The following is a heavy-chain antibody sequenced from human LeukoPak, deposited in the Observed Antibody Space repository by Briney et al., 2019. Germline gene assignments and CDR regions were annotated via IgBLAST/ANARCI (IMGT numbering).Heavy chain of an antibody. CDR2: ISSSSSYI. J-gene: IGHJ5*02. V-gene: IGHV3-21*01. D-gene: IGHD3-3*01. CDR1: GFTFSSYS. Sequence: KPGGSLRLSCAASGFTFSSYSMNWVRQAPGKGLEWVSSISSSSSYIYYADSVKGRFTISRDNAKNSLYLQMNSLRAEDTAVYYCASYYDFWSGALYTWGQGTLVTVSS. CDR3: ASYYDFWSGALYT.